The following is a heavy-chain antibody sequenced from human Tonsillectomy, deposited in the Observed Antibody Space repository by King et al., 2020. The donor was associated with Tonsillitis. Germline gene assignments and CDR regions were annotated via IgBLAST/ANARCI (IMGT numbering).Heavy chain of an antibody. J-gene: IGHJ6*02. Sequence: VQLVESGAEVKKPGASVKVSCKASGYTFTSYGISWVRQAPGQGLEWMGWISVYIGNTDYAQNLQGRVSMTTDTSTSTAYMELRSLRSDDTAVYYCARVGHSSSDYYYGMDVWGQGTTVTVSS. CDR3: ARVGHSSSDYYYGMDV. CDR2: ISVYIGNT. CDR1: GYTFTSYG. D-gene: IGHD6-6*01. V-gene: IGHV1-18*01.